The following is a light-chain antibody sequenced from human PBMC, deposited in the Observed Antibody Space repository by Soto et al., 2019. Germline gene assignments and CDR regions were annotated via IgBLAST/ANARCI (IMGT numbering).Light chain of an antibody. CDR1: NSDVGAFEY. V-gene: IGLV2-11*01. J-gene: IGLJ2*01. CDR2: DVS. CDR3: CSYAGSYTFVV. Sequence: QSALTQPASVSGSPGQSITISCTGTNSDVGAFEYVSWYQQHTGKAPKILIYDVSKRPSGVPDRFSGSKSGNTASLTISGLQAEDEADYYCCSYAGSYTFVVFGGGTKLTVL.